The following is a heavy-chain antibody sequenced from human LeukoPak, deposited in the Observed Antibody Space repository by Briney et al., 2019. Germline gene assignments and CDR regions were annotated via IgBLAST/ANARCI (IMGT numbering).Heavy chain of an antibody. Sequence: GGSLRLSCAASGFTFSSYGMHWVRQAPGKELEWVAVIWYDGSNKYYADSVKGRFTISRDNSKNTLYLQMNSLRAEDTAVYYCAKRVTVTTKYFDSWGQGTLVTVSS. V-gene: IGHV3-33*06. J-gene: IGHJ4*02. CDR1: GFTFSSYG. D-gene: IGHD4-17*01. CDR3: AKRVTVTTKYFDS. CDR2: IWYDGSNK.